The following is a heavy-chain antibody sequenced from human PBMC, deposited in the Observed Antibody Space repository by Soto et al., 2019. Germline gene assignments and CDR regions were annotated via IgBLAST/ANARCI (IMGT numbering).Heavy chain of an antibody. J-gene: IGHJ4*02. Sequence: GGSLRLSCAASGFTFSSYGMHWVRQAPGKGLEWVVIISFDGSITYYADSVKGRFTISRDNSKNTLYLQMNSLRAEDTSVYYCAKEGGLSGSYYISSSYYFDYWGQGTLVTVSS. CDR3: AKEGGLSGSYYISSSYYFDY. V-gene: IGHV3-30*18. CDR2: ISFDGSIT. CDR1: GFTFSSYG. D-gene: IGHD1-26*01.